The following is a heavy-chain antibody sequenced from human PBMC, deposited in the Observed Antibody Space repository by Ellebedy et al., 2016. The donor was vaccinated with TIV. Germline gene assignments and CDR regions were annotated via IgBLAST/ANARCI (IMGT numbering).Heavy chain of an antibody. D-gene: IGHD3-9*01. CDR1: GASISSSGYF. J-gene: IGHJ4*02. CDR3: ARGEDILYFDS. V-gene: IGHV4-39*07. CDR2: VHYSGGT. Sequence: MPSETLSLTCTVSGASISSSGYFCAWIRQPPGEGLEWIGSVHYSGGTYYNPSLKSRLTISEDMSKNHFSLRLSSVTAAETAIYYCARGEDILYFDSWGQGTLVTVSS.